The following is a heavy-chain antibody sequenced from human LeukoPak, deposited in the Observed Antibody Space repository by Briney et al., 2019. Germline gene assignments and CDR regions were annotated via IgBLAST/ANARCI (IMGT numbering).Heavy chain of an antibody. J-gene: IGHJ3*02. Sequence: PGESLQISCKGSGYSFTSYWIGWVRQMPGKGLEWMGIIYPGDSDTRYSPSFQGQVTISADKSISTAYLQWSSLKASDTAMYYCARFGRWLPSEIDAFDIWGQGTMVTVSS. CDR2: IYPGDSDT. D-gene: IGHD6-19*01. CDR3: ARFGRWLPSEIDAFDI. V-gene: IGHV5-51*01. CDR1: GYSFTSYW.